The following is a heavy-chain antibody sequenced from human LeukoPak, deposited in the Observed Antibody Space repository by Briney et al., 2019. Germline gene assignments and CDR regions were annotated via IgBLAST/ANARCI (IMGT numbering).Heavy chain of an antibody. Sequence: PSETLSLTCTVSGGSISSSSYYWGWIRQPPGKGLEWIGSIYYSGSTYYNPSLKSRVTISVDRSKNQFSLKLSSVTAADTAVYYCARGAAGNYYDSTFDYWGQGTLVTVSS. CDR1: GGSISSSSYY. V-gene: IGHV4-39*07. CDR3: ARGAAGNYYDSTFDY. J-gene: IGHJ4*02. D-gene: IGHD3-22*01. CDR2: IYYSGST.